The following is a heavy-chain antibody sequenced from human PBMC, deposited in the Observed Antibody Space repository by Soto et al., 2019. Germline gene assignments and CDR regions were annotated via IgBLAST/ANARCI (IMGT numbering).Heavy chain of an antibody. CDR1: GGSISSGGYY. V-gene: IGHV4-31*03. Sequence: PSETLSLTCTVSGGSISSGGYYWSWIRQHPGKGLEWIGYIYYSGSTNYNPSLKSRVTISVDTSKNQFSLKLTSVTAADTAVYYCARDKITGLFDYWGQGTLVNVS. J-gene: IGHJ4*02. CDR3: ARDKITGLFDY. CDR2: IYYSGST. D-gene: IGHD1-1*01.